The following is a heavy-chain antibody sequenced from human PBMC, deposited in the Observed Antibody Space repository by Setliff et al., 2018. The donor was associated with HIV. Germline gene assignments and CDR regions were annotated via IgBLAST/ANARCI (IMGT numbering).Heavy chain of an antibody. V-gene: IGHV4-31*02. J-gene: IGHJ4*02. D-gene: IGHD3-10*01. CDR2: IHYTGSN. Sequence: SETLSLTCTVSGGSVTSGGHYWSWIRQQPGKAPEWIGYIHYTGSNFYNPSLTDRLTISVDTSKNQFSLKLSYVTAADTAVYYCARRAGSDYFTRFDYWGQGTLVTVSS. CDR3: ARRAGSDYFTRFDY. CDR1: GGSVTSGGHY.